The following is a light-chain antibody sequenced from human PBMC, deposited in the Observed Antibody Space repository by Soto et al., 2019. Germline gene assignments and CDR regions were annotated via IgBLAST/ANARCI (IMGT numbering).Light chain of an antibody. CDR3: QQYGSSPRT. CDR2: GAS. J-gene: IGKJ1*01. CDR1: QSVNSDY. Sequence: EIVLTQSPGTLSLSPGARAPLSCRASQSVNSDYLAWYQQKPGQSPRLLIYGASSRASGIPDRFSGSGSATDFTLTISRLEPEDFAMYYCQQYGSSPRTFGQGTKVDIK. V-gene: IGKV3-20*01.